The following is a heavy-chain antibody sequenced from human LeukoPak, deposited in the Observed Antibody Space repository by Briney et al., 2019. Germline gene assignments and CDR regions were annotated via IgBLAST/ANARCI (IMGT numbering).Heavy chain of an antibody. Sequence: GGSLRLSCAASGFTFGNYGMHWVRQAPGKGLEWVAVISYDGSNKYYGDSVKGRFTISRDNSKNTLYLQMNSLRAEDTAVYYCAKGYGDFPFDYWGQGTLVTVSS. CDR1: GFTFGNYG. CDR3: AKGYGDFPFDY. CDR2: ISYDGSNK. J-gene: IGHJ4*02. V-gene: IGHV3-30*18. D-gene: IGHD4-17*01.